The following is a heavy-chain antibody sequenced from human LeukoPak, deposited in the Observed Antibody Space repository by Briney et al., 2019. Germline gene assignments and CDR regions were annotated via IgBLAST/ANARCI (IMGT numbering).Heavy chain of an antibody. V-gene: IGHV1-2*02. CDR3: ARASAGGYSGYDQAYYFDYWGQGDVSFDY. J-gene: IGHJ4*02. Sequence: GASVKVSCKASGYTFTGYYMHWVRQAPGQGLEWMGRINPNSGGTNYAQKFQGRVTMTRDTSISTAYMELSRLRSDDTAVYYCARASAGGYSGYDQAYYFDYWGQGDVSFDYWGQGTLVTVSS. D-gene: IGHD5-12*01. CDR1: GYTFTGYY. CDR2: INPNSGGT.